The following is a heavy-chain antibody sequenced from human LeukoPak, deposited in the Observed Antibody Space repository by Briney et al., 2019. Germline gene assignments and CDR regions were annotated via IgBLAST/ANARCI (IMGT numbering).Heavy chain of an antibody. J-gene: IGHJ4*02. CDR3: VLYGLGSPH. V-gene: IGHV3-74*01. D-gene: IGHD3-10*01. CDR2: INSDGTAT. Sequence: PGGSLRLSCAASGFSFSIYYMHWVRQAPGKGLVWVSRINSDGTATVHADSVRGRFTISRDNAKNTLYLQMNSLRAEDTAVYYCVLYGLGSPHWGQGTLVTVSS. CDR1: GFSFSIYY.